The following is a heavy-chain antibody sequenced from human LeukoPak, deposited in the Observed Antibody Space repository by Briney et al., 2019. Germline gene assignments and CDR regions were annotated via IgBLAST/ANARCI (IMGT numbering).Heavy chain of an antibody. J-gene: IGHJ3*02. CDR2: IDWDDGK. CDR1: GFSLSTSGMR. V-gene: IGHV2-70*04. D-gene: IGHD3-22*01. CDR3: ARAIRYDSSRGAFDI. Sequence: SGPTLVNPTQTLTLTCTFSGFSLSTSGMRVSWIRQPPGKALEWLSRIDWDDGKFYRTSLKTRLTISKDTSKNQVVLTMTNMDPVDTATYYCARAIRYDSSRGAFDIWGQGTMVTVSS.